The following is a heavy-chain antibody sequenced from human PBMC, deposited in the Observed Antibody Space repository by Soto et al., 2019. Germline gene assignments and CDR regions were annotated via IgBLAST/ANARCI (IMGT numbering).Heavy chain of an antibody. CDR1: GFTFSSFG. J-gene: IGHJ4*02. CDR2: IWHDGRNK. V-gene: IGHV3-33*01. Sequence: QVQLVESGGGVVQPGRSLRLSCAASGFTFSSFGMHWVRQAPGKGLEWVAVIWHDGRNKYYADFVKGRFTISRDNSKNTLYLQMNSLRAEDTAVYYCASRSPALDYWGQGTLSPSPQ. D-gene: IGHD2-2*01. CDR3: ASRSPALDY.